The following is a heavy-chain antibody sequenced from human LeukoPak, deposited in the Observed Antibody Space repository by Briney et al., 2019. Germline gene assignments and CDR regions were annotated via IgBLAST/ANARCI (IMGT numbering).Heavy chain of an antibody. J-gene: IGHJ6*03. V-gene: IGHV3-20*04. Sequence: PGGSLRLSCAASGFTFSNAWMSWVRQAPGKGLEWVSGINWNGGSTGYADSVKGRFTISRDNAKNSLYLQMNSLRAEDTALYYCASTERYYMDVWGKGTTVTVSS. CDR2: INWNGGST. CDR1: GFTFSNAW. CDR3: ASTERYYMDV.